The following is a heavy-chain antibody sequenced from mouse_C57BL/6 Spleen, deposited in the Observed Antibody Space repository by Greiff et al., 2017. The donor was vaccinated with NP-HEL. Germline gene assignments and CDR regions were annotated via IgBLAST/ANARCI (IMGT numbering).Heavy chain of an antibody. CDR1: GYAFTNYL. J-gene: IGHJ2*01. CDR3: ARGDGYYGY. V-gene: IGHV1-54*01. CDR2: INPGSGGT. D-gene: IGHD2-3*01. Sequence: VQLQQSGAELVRPGTSVKVSCKASGYAFTNYLIEWVKQRPGQGLEWIGVINPGSGGTNYNEKFKGKATLTADKSSSTAYMQLSSLTSEDSAVYFCARGDGYYGYWGQGTTLTVSS.